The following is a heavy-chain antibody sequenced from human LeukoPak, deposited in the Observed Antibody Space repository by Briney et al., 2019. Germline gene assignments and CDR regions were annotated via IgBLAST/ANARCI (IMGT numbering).Heavy chain of an antibody. CDR3: ARDDCSGSSCLAS. D-gene: IGHD2-2*01. V-gene: IGHV3-23*01. CDR1: GFTFSSYA. J-gene: IGHJ5*02. CDR2: ISGSGGST. Sequence: GGSLRLSCAASGFTFSSYAMSWVRQAPGKGLEWVSAISGSGGSTYYADSVKGRFTISRDNSKNTLYLQMTGLRVEDTAVYYCARDDCSGSSCLASWGQGTLVTVSS.